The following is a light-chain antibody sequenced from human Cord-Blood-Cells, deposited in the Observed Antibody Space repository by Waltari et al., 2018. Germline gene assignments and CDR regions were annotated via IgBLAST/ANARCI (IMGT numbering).Light chain of an antibody. CDR3: QQYYSTPLT. Sequence: DIVMTQSPDSLAVSLGQRATNNCKSSPSVLYSSNNKNYLAWYQQKPGQPPKLLIYWASTRESGFPDRFSGSGSGTDVTLTISSLQAEDVAVYYCQQYYSTPLTFGGGTKVEIK. CDR2: WAS. V-gene: IGKV4-1*01. J-gene: IGKJ4*01. CDR1: PSVLYSSNNKNY.